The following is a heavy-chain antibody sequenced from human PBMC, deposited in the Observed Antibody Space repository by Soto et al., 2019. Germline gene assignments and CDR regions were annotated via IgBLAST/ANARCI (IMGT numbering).Heavy chain of an antibody. CDR2: IIPIFGTA. Sequence: SVKVSCNSSVGTFSSYAISWVRQAPGQGLEWMGGIIPIFGTANYAQKFQGRVTITADESTSTAYMELSSLRSEDTAVYYCAIQYYIAAAHYYYGMDVWGQGTTVTVSS. D-gene: IGHD6-13*01. V-gene: IGHV1-69*13. J-gene: IGHJ6*02. CDR1: VGTFSSYA. CDR3: AIQYYIAAAHYYYGMDV.